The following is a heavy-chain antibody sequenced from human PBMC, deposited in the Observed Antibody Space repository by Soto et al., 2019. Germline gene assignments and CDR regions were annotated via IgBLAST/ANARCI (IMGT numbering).Heavy chain of an antibody. Sequence: EVQLVESGGGLVKPGGSLRLSCAASGFTFSSYSMNWVRQAPGKGLEWVSSISSSSSNIYYADSVKGQFTISRDNATNSLYLQMTRLRAENTAVYYCARGAARPGGYYDYWGQATLVTVCS. CDR1: GFTFSSYS. V-gene: IGHV3-21*01. J-gene: IGHJ4*02. CDR3: ARGAARPGGYYDY. D-gene: IGHD6-6*01. CDR2: ISSSSSNI.